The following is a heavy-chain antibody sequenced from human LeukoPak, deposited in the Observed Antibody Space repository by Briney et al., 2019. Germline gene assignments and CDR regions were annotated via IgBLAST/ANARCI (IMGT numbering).Heavy chain of an antibody. V-gene: IGHV3-48*04. CDR2: IISSSSTI. CDR1: GFTFSTYS. J-gene: IGHJ3*02. CDR3: ARVHSSGWYDAFDI. D-gene: IGHD6-19*01. Sequence: GGSLRLSCAASGFTFSTYSMNWVRQAPGKGLEWVSYIISSSSTIYYADSVKGRFTISRDNAKNSLYLQMNSLRAEDTAVYYCARVHSSGWYDAFDIWGQGTMVTVSS.